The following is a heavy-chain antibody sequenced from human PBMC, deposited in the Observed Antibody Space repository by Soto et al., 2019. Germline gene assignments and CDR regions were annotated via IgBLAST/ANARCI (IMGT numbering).Heavy chain of an antibody. CDR3: ASSSGYVPGGY. D-gene: IGHD5-12*01. Sequence: SETLSLTCAVSGYPISSGYYWGWIRQPPGKGLEWIGIIHHSGSTYYNPSLRSRITISVDTSKNQFSLKMPSVTAADTAVYYCASSSGYVPGGYWGQGILVTVSS. CDR1: GYPISSGYY. CDR2: IHHSGST. V-gene: IGHV4-38-2*01. J-gene: IGHJ4*02.